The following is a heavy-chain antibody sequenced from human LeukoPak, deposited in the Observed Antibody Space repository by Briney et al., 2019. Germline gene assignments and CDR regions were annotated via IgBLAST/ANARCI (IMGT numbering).Heavy chain of an antibody. CDR3: ARGRNWNLHFDY. CDR2: IYYSGST. D-gene: IGHD1-7*01. Sequence: SETLSLTCTVSGGSISSSSYYWGWIRQPPGKGLEWIGNIYYSGSTYYNPSLKSRVTISVDTSKNQFSLKLSSVTAADTAVYYCARGRNWNLHFDYWGQGTLVTVSS. CDR1: GGSISSSSYY. J-gene: IGHJ4*02. V-gene: IGHV4-39*01.